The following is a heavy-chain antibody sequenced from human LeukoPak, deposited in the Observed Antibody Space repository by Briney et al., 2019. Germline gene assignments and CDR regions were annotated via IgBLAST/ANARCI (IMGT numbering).Heavy chain of an antibody. Sequence: GESLKISCKGSGYSFTSYWIGWVRQMPGKGLEWMGIIYPGDSDTRYSPSFQGQVTISADKSISTAYLQWSSLKASDTAMYYCAREGECGSCSYDAFDIWGQGTMVTVSS. D-gene: IGHD2-15*01. J-gene: IGHJ3*02. CDR2: IYPGDSDT. CDR3: AREGECGSCSYDAFDI. CDR1: GYSFTSYW. V-gene: IGHV5-51*01.